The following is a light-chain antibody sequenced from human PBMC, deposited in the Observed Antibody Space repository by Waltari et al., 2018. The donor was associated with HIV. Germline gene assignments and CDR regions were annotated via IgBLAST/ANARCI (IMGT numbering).Light chain of an antibody. V-gene: IGKV4-1*01. CDR3: QQYYTTPRT. J-gene: IGKJ3*01. CDR2: WAS. CDR1: QSVLYSSNNKNF. Sequence: DIVLTQSPDSLAVYLGERATINCKSSQSVLYSSNNKNFLAWYQQKPGQPPKLLVYWASSREFGVPDRFSGSGSGTDFTLTISSLQAEDVAVYYCQQYYTTPRTFGPGTTVDIK.